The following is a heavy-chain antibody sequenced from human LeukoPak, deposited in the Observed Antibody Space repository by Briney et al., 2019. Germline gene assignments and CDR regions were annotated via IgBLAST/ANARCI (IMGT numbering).Heavy chain of an antibody. CDR1: GGTFSSYA. CDR3: ARDGWNGYYYMDV. V-gene: IGHV1-69*01. CDR2: IIPIFGTA. D-gene: IGHD2-8*01. J-gene: IGHJ6*03. Sequence: ASVTVSCKASGGTFSSYAISWVRQAPGQGLEWMGGIIPIFGTANYAQKFQGRVTITADESTSTAYMELSSLRSEDTAVYYCARDGWNGYYYMDVWGKGTTVTVSS.